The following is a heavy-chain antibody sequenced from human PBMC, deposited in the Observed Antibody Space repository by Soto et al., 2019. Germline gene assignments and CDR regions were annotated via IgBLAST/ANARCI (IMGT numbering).Heavy chain of an antibody. CDR3: ARGGVATIMYHFDN. J-gene: IGHJ4*02. CDR1: GFTFSNYG. CDR2: ISYDGSNT. V-gene: IGHV3-30*03. D-gene: IGHD3-3*01. Sequence: QVQLVESGGGVVQPGRSLRLSCVASGFTFSNYGMHWVRQAPGKGLEWGAVISYDGSNTYYADSLKGRFTISRDNSSNTRCLPMESLRAEDRAVYFCARGGVATIMYHFDNWGPGILVIVSS.